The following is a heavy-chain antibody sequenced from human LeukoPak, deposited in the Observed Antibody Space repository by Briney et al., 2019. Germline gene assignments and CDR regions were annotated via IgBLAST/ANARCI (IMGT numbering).Heavy chain of an antibody. J-gene: IGHJ4*02. CDR2: MNPNSGNT. CDR1: GYTFTRYV. V-gene: IGHV1-8*02. CDR3: VTPRWGSYYNVYLDY. Sequence: GASVKVSCKASGYTFTRYVISWVRQATGQGLEWMGWMNPNSGNTGYAQKFQGRVTMTRNTYISTPTTELSKLRSEDTAVCYFVTPRWGSYYNVYLDYWGQGTLVTVSS. D-gene: IGHD3-10*01.